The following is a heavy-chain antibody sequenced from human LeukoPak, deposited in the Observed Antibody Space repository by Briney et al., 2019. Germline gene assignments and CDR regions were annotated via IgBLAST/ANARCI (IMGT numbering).Heavy chain of an antibody. D-gene: IGHD5/OR15-5a*01. CDR2: INQVSSHI. Sequence: GGSLRLPCAASGFSFSSSAINWVRQAPGKGLEWVSSINQVSSHIYYADSVRGRFTISRDNAKNSVYLQMDSLRAEDTAVYYCSRDPTQYLRYGYFDHWGQGALVTVSS. CDR3: SRDPTQYLRYGYFDH. CDR1: GFSFSSSA. J-gene: IGHJ4*02. V-gene: IGHV3-21*01.